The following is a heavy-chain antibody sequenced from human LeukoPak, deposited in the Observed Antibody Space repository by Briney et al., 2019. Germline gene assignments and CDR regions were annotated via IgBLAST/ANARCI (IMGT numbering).Heavy chain of an antibody. CDR1: GGSISSSSYY. D-gene: IGHD6-13*01. Sequence: SETLSPTCTVSGGSISSSSYYWGWIRQPPGKGLEWIGSIYHSGTTYYNPSLKSRVTISVDTSKNQFSLELSSVTAADTAVYYCARTALSATGSRRGTDSWGQGTLVIVSS. J-gene: IGHJ4*02. CDR2: IYHSGTT. V-gene: IGHV4-39*07. CDR3: ARTALSATGSRRGTDS.